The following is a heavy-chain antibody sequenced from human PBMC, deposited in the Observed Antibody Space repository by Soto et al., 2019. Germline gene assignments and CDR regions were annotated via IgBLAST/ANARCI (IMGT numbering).Heavy chain of an antibody. V-gene: IGHV4-59*01. Sequence: SETLSLTCTVSGGSISSYYWSWIRQPPGKGLEWIGYIYYSGSTNYNPSLKSRVTISVDTSKNQFSLKLSSVTAADTAVYYCARVGHYGSGSKYYGMDVWGQGTTVTVSS. CDR1: GGSISSYY. CDR3: ARVGHYGSGSKYYGMDV. D-gene: IGHD3-10*01. CDR2: IYYSGST. J-gene: IGHJ6*02.